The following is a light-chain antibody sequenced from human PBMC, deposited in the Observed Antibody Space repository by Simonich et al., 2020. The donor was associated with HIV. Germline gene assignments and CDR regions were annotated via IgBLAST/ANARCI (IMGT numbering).Light chain of an antibody. V-gene: IGKV1-12*01. Sequence: DIQMTQSPSSVSASVGDRVTITCRASQGIRRWLAWYQQKPGKAPKLLIYAASSLQRGVPSRFSGSGSGTDFTLKSSRVEAEDVGVYYCMQALQTRGTFGQGTKLEIK. CDR3: MQALQTRGT. J-gene: IGKJ2*01. CDR2: AAS. CDR1: QGIRRW.